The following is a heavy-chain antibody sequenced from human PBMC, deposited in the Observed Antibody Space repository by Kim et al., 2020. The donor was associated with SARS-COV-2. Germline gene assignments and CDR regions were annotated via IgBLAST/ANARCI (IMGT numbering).Heavy chain of an antibody. CDR1: GFIFSNYW. CDR3: ARTGVGSSPFGS. Sequence: GGSLRLSCAASGFIFSNYWMHWVRQAPGKGLVWVSRINSDGSSTNYADSMKGRFTISRDNAKNTLFLQMNSLRVEDTAVYYCARTGVGSSPFGSWGQGTLVTVSS. CDR2: INSDGSST. J-gene: IGHJ4*02. V-gene: IGHV3-74*01. D-gene: IGHD1-26*01.